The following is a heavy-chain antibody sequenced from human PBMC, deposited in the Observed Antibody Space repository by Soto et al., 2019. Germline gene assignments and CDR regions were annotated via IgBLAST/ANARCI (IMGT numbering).Heavy chain of an antibody. D-gene: IGHD2-8*01. CDR3: ARAVMADAFDI. J-gene: IGHJ3*02. CDR1: GFTFSDYY. CDR2: ITIGGDTI. V-gene: IGHV3-11*04. Sequence: PGGSLRLSCVASGFTFSDYYMYWIRRAPGKGLELVSYITIGGDTIYYADSVKGRFTISRDNAKNSLYLQMNSLRAEDTAVYYCARAVMADAFDIWGQGTMVTVSS.